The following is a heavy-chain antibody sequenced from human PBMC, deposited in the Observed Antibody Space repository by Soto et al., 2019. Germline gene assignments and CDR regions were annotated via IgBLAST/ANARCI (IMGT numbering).Heavy chain of an antibody. Sequence: PSETLSLTCTVSGGSISSGDYYWSWIRQPPGKGLEWIGYIYYSGSTYYNPSLKSRVTISVDTSKNQFSLKLSSVTAADTAVYYCAREEIDFWSGLRLYNWFDPWGQGTLVTVSS. V-gene: IGHV4-30-4*01. CDR2: IYYSGST. D-gene: IGHD3-3*01. CDR1: GGSISSGDYY. J-gene: IGHJ5*02. CDR3: AREEIDFWSGLRLYNWFDP.